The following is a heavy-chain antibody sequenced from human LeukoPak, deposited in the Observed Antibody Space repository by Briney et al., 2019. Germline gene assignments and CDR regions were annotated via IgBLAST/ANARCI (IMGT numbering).Heavy chain of an antibody. CDR2: IYYSGGT. V-gene: IGHV4-39*01. CDR1: GGSISSSSCY. J-gene: IGHJ6*03. Sequence: ASETLSLTCAVSGGSISSSSCYWGWIRQPSGKGLVWIGSIYYSGGTYYNPSLKSRVTISVDTSKNQFSLKLISVTAADTAVYNCASHLNIAAPPYYYYYIDVWGKRATVTVSS. D-gene: IGHD6-13*01. CDR3: ASHLNIAAPPYYYYYIDV.